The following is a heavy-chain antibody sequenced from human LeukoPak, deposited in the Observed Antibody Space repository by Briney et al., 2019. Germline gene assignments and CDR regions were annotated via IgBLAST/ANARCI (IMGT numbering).Heavy chain of an antibody. V-gene: IGHV4-38-2*02. Sequence: PSETLSLTCSVSGYSISSGYYWGWIRQPPGKGLEWIGSIYHGGTTYYNPSLKSRVTISVDTSKNQFSLQLNSVTAADTAVYYCAKARLVVVQFDYWGQGTLVTVSS. CDR1: GYSISSGYY. CDR2: IYHGGTT. D-gene: IGHD3-22*01. J-gene: IGHJ4*02. CDR3: AKARLVVVQFDY.